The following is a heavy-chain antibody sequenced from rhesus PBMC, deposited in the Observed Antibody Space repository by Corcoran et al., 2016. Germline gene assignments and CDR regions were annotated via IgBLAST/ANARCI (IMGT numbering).Heavy chain of an antibody. Sequence: QLQLQESGPGLVKHSETLSVTCAVSGGSISSSDWSWLRQAPGKGLEWIGYIYGSGSTTNYNPALKRRVTLSVYTSKNHLSLKLRSVTAADTAVYDFARGGYSWGFDYCGQGVLVTVSS. CDR2: IYGSGSTT. D-gene: IGHD5-24*01. J-gene: IGHJ4*01. CDR1: GGSISSSD. V-gene: IGHV4-169*01. CDR3: ARGGYSWGFDY.